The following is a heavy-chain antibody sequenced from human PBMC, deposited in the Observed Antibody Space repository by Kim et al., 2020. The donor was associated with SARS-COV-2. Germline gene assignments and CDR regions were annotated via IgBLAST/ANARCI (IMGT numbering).Heavy chain of an antibody. Sequence: SETLSLTCAVYGGSFSGYYWSWIRQPPGKGLEWIGEINHSGSTNYNPSLKSRVTISVDTSKNQFSLKLSSVTAADTAVYYCARRASPAPVAARPPYYYYGMDVWGQGTTVTVSS. CDR2: INHSGST. CDR1: GGSFSGYY. V-gene: IGHV4-34*01. D-gene: IGHD6-6*01. J-gene: IGHJ6*02. CDR3: ARRASPAPVAARPPYYYYGMDV.